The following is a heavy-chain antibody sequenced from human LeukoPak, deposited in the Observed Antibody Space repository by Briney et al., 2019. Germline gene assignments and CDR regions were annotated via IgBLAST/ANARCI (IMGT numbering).Heavy chain of an antibody. D-gene: IGHD3-22*01. CDR1: GGTFSSYA. V-gene: IGHV1-2*02. CDR3: ARVPRIDYDSSYPFDY. J-gene: IGHJ4*02. Sequence: GASVKVSCKASGGTFSSYAISWVRQAPGQGLEWMGWINPNSGGTNYAQKFQGRVTMTRDTSISTACMELSRLRSDDTAVYYCARVPRIDYDSSYPFDYWGQGTLVTVSS. CDR2: INPNSGGT.